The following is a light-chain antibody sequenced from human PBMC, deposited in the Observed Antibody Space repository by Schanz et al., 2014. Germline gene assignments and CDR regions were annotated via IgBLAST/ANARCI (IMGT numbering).Light chain of an antibody. J-gene: IGKJ2*01. CDR2: GAS. V-gene: IGKV3-15*01. Sequence: PGERATLSCRASQTVSSTSLAWYQQKPGQAPRLLIYGASTRATGIPARFSGSGSGTEFTLTISSLQSEDFAVYYCQQYNNWPPVTFGQGTKLEIK. CDR1: QTVSSTS. CDR3: QQYNNWPPVT.